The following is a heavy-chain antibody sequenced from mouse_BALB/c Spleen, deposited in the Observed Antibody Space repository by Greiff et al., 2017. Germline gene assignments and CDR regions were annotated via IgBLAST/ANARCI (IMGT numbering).Heavy chain of an antibody. J-gene: IGHJ3*01. V-gene: IGHV2-9*02. CDR2: IWAGGST. CDR1: GFSLTSYG. CDR3: LYDGYPFAY. Sequence: QVQLKESGPGLVAPSQSLSITCTVSGFSLTSYGVHWVRQPPGKGLEWLGVIWAGGSTNYNSALMSRLSISKDNSKSQVFLKMNSLQTDDTAMYYCLYDGYPFAYWGQGTLVTVSA. D-gene: IGHD2-3*01.